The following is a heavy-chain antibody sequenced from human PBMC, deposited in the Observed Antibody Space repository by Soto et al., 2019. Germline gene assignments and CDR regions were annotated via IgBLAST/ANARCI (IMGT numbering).Heavy chain of an antibody. J-gene: IGHJ4*02. CDR3: ARGRVGDYYDSSGYLTGEYFAY. CDR2: IWCDGSNK. Sequence: QVQLVESGGGVVQPGRSLRLSCAASGFTFSNYGMHWVRQAPGKGLVWVAVIWCDGSNKHYADSVKGRFTISRDNSRNTLYLQMNSLRAEDTAVYFCARGRVGDYYDSSGYLTGEYFAYWGQGTLVTVSS. V-gene: IGHV3-33*01. CDR1: GFTFSNYG. D-gene: IGHD3-22*01.